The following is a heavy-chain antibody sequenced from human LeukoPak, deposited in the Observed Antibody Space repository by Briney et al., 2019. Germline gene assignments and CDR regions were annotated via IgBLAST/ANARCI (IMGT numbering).Heavy chain of an antibody. J-gene: IGHJ5*02. CDR2: IKSKTDGGTT. V-gene: IGHV3-15*01. D-gene: IGHD1-14*01. Sequence: AGGSLRLSCAASGFTFSSYAMSWVRQAPGKGLEWVGRIKSKTDGGTTDYAAPVKGRFTISRDDSKNTLYLQMNSLKTEDTAVYYCKSWDNHWFDPWGQGTLVTVSS. CDR3: KSWDNHWFDP. CDR1: GFTFSSYA.